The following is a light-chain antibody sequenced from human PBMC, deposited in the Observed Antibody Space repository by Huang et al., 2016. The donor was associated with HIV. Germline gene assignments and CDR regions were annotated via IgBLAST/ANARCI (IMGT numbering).Light chain of an antibody. J-gene: IGKJ4*01. CDR1: QSIITF. V-gene: IGKV1-39*01. Sequence: DIQMTQSPSSLSASVGDRVTITCRAGQSIITFLNWYQQRPGKAPKLLIYGTSNLQSGVPARFSGSGSGTACTLTINTLQPEDFATYYCQQSFSTPLTFGGGTKVAIK. CDR2: GTS. CDR3: QQSFSTPLT.